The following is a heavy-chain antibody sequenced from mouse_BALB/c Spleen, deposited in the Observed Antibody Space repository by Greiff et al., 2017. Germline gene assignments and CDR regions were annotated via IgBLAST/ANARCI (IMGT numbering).Heavy chain of an antibody. Sequence: EVQRVESGGGLVKPGGSLKLSCAASGFTFSSYTMSWVRQTPEKRLEWVATISSGGGNTYYPDSVKGRFTISRDNAKNNLYLQMSSLRSEDTALYYCARYRGRGFDYWGQGTTLTVSS. J-gene: IGHJ2*01. CDR1: GFTFSSYT. V-gene: IGHV5-9*03. D-gene: IGHD3-3*01. CDR3: ARYRGRGFDY. CDR2: ISSGGGNT.